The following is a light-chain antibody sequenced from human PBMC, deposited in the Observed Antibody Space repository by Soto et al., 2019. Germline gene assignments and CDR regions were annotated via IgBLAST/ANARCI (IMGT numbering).Light chain of an antibody. J-gene: IGLJ2*01. CDR3: SSYSGSDHFVV. Sequence: QSVLTQPPSASGSPGQSVTISCAGTSSDVGGYNLVSWYQQHPGKAPKLMIYEVIKRPSGVPDRFSGSKSGNTASLTVSGLHAEDEADYYCSSYSGSDHFVVFGGWNKLTVL. V-gene: IGLV2-8*01. CDR2: EVI. CDR1: SSDVGGYNL.